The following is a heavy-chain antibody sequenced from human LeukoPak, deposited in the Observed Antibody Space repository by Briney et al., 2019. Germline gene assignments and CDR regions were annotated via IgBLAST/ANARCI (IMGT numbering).Heavy chain of an antibody. J-gene: IGHJ4*02. D-gene: IGHD5-12*01. CDR3: ARVGSGYDPLDY. V-gene: IGHV3-21*01. CDR1: GFTFSSYS. CDR2: ISSSSSYI. Sequence: PGGSLRLSCAASGFTFSSYSMNWVRHAPGKGLEWVSSISSSSSYIYYADSVKGRFTISRDNAKNSLYLQMNSLRAEDTAVYYCARVGSGYDPLDYWGQGTLVTVSS.